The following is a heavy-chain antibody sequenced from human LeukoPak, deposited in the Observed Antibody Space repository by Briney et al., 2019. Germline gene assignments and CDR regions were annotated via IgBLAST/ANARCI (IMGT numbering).Heavy chain of an antibody. Sequence: ASVKVSCKASGYTFTSYGISWVRQAPGQGLEWMGWISAYNGNTNYAQKLQGRVTMTTDTSTSTAYMELRSLRSDDTAVYYCARLGYCSGGSCRLRNYYYYGMDVWGQGTTVTVSS. D-gene: IGHD2-15*01. CDR3: ARLGYCSGGSCRLRNYYYYGMDV. CDR1: GYTFTSYG. J-gene: IGHJ6*02. V-gene: IGHV1-18*01. CDR2: ISAYNGNT.